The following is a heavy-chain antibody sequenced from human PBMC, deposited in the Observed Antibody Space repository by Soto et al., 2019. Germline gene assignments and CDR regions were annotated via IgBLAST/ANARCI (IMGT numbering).Heavy chain of an antibody. CDR2: IYNSVIT. CDR1: GASVSSGNQC. CDR3: AKVADGRFDY. V-gene: IGHV4-61*01. J-gene: IGHJ4*02. Sequence: PSETLSLTCTVSGASVSSGNQCWSWIRQPPGKRLEWIGFIYNSVITNYSPSLKGRVSISADTSRNQFSLKVTSVTAADTAVYYCAKVADGRFDYWGQGTLVTVSS.